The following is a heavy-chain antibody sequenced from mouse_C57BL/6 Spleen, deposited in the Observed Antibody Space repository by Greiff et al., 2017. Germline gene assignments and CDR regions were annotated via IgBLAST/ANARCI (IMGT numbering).Heavy chain of an antibody. CDR2: IDPEDGDT. Sequence: EVQLQQSGAELVRPGASVKLSCTASGFNIKDYYMHWVKQRPEKGLEWIGRIDPEDGDTEYAPKFRGKATMTADTSSNTAYLQLSSLTSEDTAVYYCTAFITTVVATRAMDYWGQGTSVTVSS. V-gene: IGHV14-1*01. CDR3: TAFITTVVATRAMDY. D-gene: IGHD1-1*01. CDR1: GFNIKDYY. J-gene: IGHJ4*01.